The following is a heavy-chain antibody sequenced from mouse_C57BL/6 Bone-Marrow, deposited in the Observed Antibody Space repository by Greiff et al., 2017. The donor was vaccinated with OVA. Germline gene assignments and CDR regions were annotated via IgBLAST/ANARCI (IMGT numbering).Heavy chain of an antibody. CDR2: IDPNSGGT. CDR3: ARGKDYYSNYDYAMDY. V-gene: IGHV1-72*01. J-gene: IGHJ4*01. D-gene: IGHD2-5*01. CDR1: GYTFTSYW. Sequence: QVQLKQPGAELVKPGASVKLSCKASGYTFTSYWMHWVKQRPGRGLEWIGRIDPNSGGTKYNEKFKSKATLTVDKPSSTAYMQLSSLTSEDSAVYYCARGKDYYSNYDYAMDYWGQGTSVTVSS.